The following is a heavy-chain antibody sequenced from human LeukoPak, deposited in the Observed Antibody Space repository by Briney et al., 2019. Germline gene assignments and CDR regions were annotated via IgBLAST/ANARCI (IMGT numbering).Heavy chain of an antibody. CDR3: ARGQVIPDY. J-gene: IGHJ4*02. V-gene: IGHV4-39*07. CDR1: GGSISSSSYY. Sequence: SETLSLTCTVSGGSISSSSYYWGWIRQPPGKGLEWIGSIYYSGSTKYNPSLKSRVTISVDMSKNQFSLNLSSVTAADTAVYYCARGQVIPDYWGQGTLVTVSS. D-gene: IGHD2-21*01. CDR2: IYYSGST.